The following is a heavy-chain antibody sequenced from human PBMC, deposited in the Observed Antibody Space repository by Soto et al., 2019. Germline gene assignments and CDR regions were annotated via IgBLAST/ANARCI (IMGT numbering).Heavy chain of an antibody. D-gene: IGHD5-12*01. CDR2: INPNSGDR. CDR1: GYTFTDYY. J-gene: IGHJ4*02. Sequence: QVQLVQSGAEVKKPGASVKVSCEASGYTFTDYYMHWVRQAPGQGLEWMGWINPNSGDRKYAQKSQGRVTMTRDTSVTTTAYMQLSSLRSDDTAVYYCARGGYDTMILGIGYWGQGTLVTVSS. CDR3: ARGGYDTMILGIGY. V-gene: IGHV1-2*02.